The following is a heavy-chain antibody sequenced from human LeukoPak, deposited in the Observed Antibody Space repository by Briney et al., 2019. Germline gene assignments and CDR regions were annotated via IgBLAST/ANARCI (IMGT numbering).Heavy chain of an antibody. CDR2: ISGSGGST. CDR3: AKDSPYYYDSSGYSDY. J-gene: IGHJ4*02. D-gene: IGHD3-22*01. V-gene: IGHV3-23*01. Sequence: GGSLRLSCAASGFTFSSYAMSWVRQAPGKGLEWVSAISGSGGSTYYADSVKGRFTISRDNSKNTLYLQMNSLRAEDTAVYYCAKDSPYYYDSSGYSDYWGQGTLVTVPS. CDR1: GFTFSSYA.